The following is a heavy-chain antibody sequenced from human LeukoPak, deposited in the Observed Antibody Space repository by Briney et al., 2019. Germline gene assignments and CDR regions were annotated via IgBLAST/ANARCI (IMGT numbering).Heavy chain of an antibody. CDR2: IKSKTDGGTT. Sequence: GGSLRLSCAASGFTFSNAWMSWVRQAPGKGLEWVGRIKSKTDGGTTDYAAPVKGRFTISRDDSKNTLYLQMNSLKTEDTAVYYCARVRSSGWYELDYWGQGTLVAVSS. CDR3: ARVRSSGWYELDY. J-gene: IGHJ4*02. D-gene: IGHD6-19*01. V-gene: IGHV3-15*01. CDR1: GFTFSNAW.